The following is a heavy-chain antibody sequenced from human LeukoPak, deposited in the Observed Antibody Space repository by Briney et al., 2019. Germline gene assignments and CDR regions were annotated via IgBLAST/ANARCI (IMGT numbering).Heavy chain of an antibody. Sequence: SETLSLTCTVSVGSISSYYWSWIRQPPGKGLEWIGYIYYSGSTNYNPSLKSRVTISVDTSKNQFSLKLSSVTAADTAVYYCARGPYYYDSSGYYHSLWGQGTLVTVSS. D-gene: IGHD3-22*01. V-gene: IGHV4-59*01. CDR1: VGSISSYY. CDR3: ARGPYYYDSSGYYHSL. J-gene: IGHJ4*02. CDR2: IYYSGST.